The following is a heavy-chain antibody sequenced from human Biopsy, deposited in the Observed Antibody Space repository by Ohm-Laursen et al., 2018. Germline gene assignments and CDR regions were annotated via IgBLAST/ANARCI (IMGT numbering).Heavy chain of an antibody. D-gene: IGHD5-12*01. CDR2: INEVSSHI. CDR3: AKCMTYSGDGIDC. CDR1: GFTFSSFS. V-gene: IGHV3-21*04. Sequence: SLRLSCTASGFTFSSFSMNWVRQAPGKGLEWISYINEVSSHIYDADSVKGRITVARDNAKNSLYLQLSSLRAEDTALYYCAKCMTYSGDGIDCWGQGTLVTVSS. J-gene: IGHJ4*02.